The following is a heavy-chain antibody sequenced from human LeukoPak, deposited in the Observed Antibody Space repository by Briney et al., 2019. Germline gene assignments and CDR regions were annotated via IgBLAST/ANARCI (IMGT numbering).Heavy chain of an antibody. Sequence: SETLSLTCTVSGYSISSGYYWGWIRQPPGKGLEWIGSIYHSGSTYYNPSLKRRVTISVDTSKNQFSLKLSSVTAADTAVYYCARHFRVPYSNYRYYYYMDVWGKGTTVTVSS. D-gene: IGHD4-11*01. CDR1: GYSISSGYY. V-gene: IGHV4-38-2*02. CDR3: ARHFRVPYSNYRYYYYMDV. J-gene: IGHJ6*03. CDR2: IYHSGST.